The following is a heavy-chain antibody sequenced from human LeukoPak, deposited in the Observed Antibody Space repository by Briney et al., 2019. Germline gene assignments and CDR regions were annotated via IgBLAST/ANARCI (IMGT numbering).Heavy chain of an antibody. CDR3: ARLGEDSYGYQTDFDY. J-gene: IGHJ4*02. D-gene: IGHD5-18*01. V-gene: IGHV3-30*03. CDR2: TSYDGTKN. Sequence: GGSLRLSCAASGFTFSSYGMRWVRQAPGKGLDWVAFTSYDGTKNYYADSVKGRFTISRDNSKNTLFLQMNSLRPEDTAVYYCARLGEDSYGYQTDFDYWGQGTLVTVSS. CDR1: GFTFSSYG.